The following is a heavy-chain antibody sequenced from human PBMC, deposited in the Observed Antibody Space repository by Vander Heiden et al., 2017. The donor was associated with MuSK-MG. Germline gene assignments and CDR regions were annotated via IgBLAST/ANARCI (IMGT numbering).Heavy chain of an antibody. CDR1: GFTFTQYW. D-gene: IGHD3-16*01. Sequence: EVRLVESGGGLVQPGGSLRLSCAASGFTFTQYWMGWVRQAPGKGLEWLANIMKDGGHKNYADSVKGRFSISRDNAKNLLYLQMDSLRADDTAVYYCTRDADYFTLDHWGQGTLVAVSS. V-gene: IGHV3-7*01. J-gene: IGHJ4*02. CDR2: IMKDGGHK. CDR3: TRDADYFTLDH.